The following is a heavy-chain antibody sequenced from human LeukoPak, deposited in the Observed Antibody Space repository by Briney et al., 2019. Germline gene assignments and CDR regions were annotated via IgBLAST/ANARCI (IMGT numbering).Heavy chain of an antibody. CDR2: INHSGST. Sequence: SETLSLTCVVYGGSLSGYYWTWIRQPPGKGLEWIGEINHSGSTNYNPSLKSRVTISVDTSKNQFSLKLSSVTAADTAVYYCARGRYYDISGLGYWGQGSLVTVSS. D-gene: IGHD3-22*01. CDR1: GGSLSGYY. J-gene: IGHJ4*02. CDR3: ARGRYYDISGLGY. V-gene: IGHV4-34*01.